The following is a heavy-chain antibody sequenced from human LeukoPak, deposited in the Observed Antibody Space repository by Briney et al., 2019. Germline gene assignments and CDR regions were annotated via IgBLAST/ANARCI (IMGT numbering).Heavy chain of an antibody. Sequence: GGSLRLSCAASEFTFSTYDMHWVRQAPGKGLEWVAFIRYDGSNKYYADSVKGRFTVSRDNSKNTLYLQMKSLRAEDTAVYYCAKGGGYEAQYYYYYLDVWGKGTTVTISS. D-gene: IGHD5-12*01. CDR3: AKGGGYEAQYYYYYLDV. CDR1: EFTFSTYD. V-gene: IGHV3-30*02. J-gene: IGHJ6*03. CDR2: IRYDGSNK.